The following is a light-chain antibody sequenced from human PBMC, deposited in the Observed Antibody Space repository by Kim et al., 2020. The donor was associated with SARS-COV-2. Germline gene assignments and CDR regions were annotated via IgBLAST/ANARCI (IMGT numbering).Light chain of an antibody. CDR3: GVWDSSLSIWV. CDR1: NSKSGGDY. J-gene: IGLJ3*02. Sequence: GQKVAISNFGSNSKSGGDYVSWYQHHPGTAPKLLIYDNNKRPSGIPDRFSGSKSGTSATLGITGLQTGDEADYYCGVWDSSLSIWVFGGGTQLTVL. CDR2: DNN. V-gene: IGLV1-51*01.